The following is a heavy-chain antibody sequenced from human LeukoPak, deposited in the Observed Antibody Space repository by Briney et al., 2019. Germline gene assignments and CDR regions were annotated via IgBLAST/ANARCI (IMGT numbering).Heavy chain of an antibody. Sequence: GGSLRLSCAASGFTFSNAWMSWVRQAPGKGLEWVGRIKSKTDGGTTDYAAPVKGRFTISRDDSKNTLYLQMNSLKTEDTAVYYCTTSPMTYYYDSSGQRVHYWGQGTLVTVSS. CDR3: TTSPMTYYYDSSGQRVHY. CDR2: IKSKTDGGTT. CDR1: GFTFSNAW. J-gene: IGHJ4*02. V-gene: IGHV3-15*01. D-gene: IGHD3-22*01.